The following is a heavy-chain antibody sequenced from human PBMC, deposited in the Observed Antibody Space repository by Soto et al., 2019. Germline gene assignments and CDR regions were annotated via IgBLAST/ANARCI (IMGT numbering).Heavy chain of an antibody. D-gene: IGHD5-18*01. Sequence: GASVKVSCKASGGTFSSYAISWVRQAPGQGLEWMGGIIPIFGTANYAQKFQGRVTITADESTSTAYMELSSLRSEDTAVYYCARAGYSYGYGDYYYYGMDVWGQGTTVTVSS. CDR1: GGTFSSYA. CDR2: IIPIFGTA. J-gene: IGHJ6*02. V-gene: IGHV1-69*13. CDR3: ARAGYSYGYGDYYYYGMDV.